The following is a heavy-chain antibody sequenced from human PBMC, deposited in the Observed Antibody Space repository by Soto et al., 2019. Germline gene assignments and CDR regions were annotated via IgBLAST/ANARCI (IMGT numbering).Heavy chain of an antibody. J-gene: IGHJ4*02. CDR3: ARDPGDYYFDY. Sequence: GGSLRLSCDASGFSFGSYGMHWVRQAPGKGLEWVAIVWYDGSKKYYPDSVKGRFTVSRDNSRNTVSHQMNNLRVEDTALYYCARDPGDYYFDYWGQGALVTVSS. D-gene: IGHD4-17*01. V-gene: IGHV3-33*01. CDR2: VWYDGSKK. CDR1: GFSFGSYG.